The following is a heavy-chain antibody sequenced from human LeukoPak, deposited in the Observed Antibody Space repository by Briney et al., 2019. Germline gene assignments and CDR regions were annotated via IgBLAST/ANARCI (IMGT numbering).Heavy chain of an antibody. V-gene: IGHV4-34*01. J-gene: IGHJ4*02. Sequence: SETLSLTCAVCGGSFSGYFWSWIRQPPGKGLEWIGEINHSGSTNYNPSLKSRVTISVDTSKNQFSLKLSSVTAADTAVYYCARYGYSYGLDYWGQGALVTVSS. D-gene: IGHD5-18*01. CDR1: GGSFSGYF. CDR3: ARYGYSYGLDY. CDR2: INHSGST.